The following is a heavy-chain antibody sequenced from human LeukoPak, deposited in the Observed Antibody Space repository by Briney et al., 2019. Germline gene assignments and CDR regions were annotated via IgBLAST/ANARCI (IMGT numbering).Heavy chain of an antibody. CDR2: IYHSGST. D-gene: IGHD6-6*01. Sequence: SETLSPTCAVSGGSISSGGYSWSWIRQPPGKGLEWIGYIYHSGSTYYNPSLKSRVTISVDTTKNQFSLKLSSVTAADTAVYYCARGRGRYSSSSNACDIWGQGTMVTVSS. V-gene: IGHV4-30-2*01. CDR3: ARGRGRYSSSSNACDI. J-gene: IGHJ3*02. CDR1: GGSISSGGYS.